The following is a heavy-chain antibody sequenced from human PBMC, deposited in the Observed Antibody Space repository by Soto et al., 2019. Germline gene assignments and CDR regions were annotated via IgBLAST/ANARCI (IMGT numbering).Heavy chain of an antibody. D-gene: IGHD2-2*02. J-gene: IGHJ5*02. CDR3: ARVVVPAAITGTPYNWFDP. V-gene: IGHV1-69*06. CDR2: IIPIFGTA. Sequence: ASVKVSCKASGGTFSSYAISWVRQAPGQGLEWMGGIIPIFGTANYAQKFQGRVTITADKSTSTAYMELSSLRSEDTAVYYCARVVVPAAITGTPYNWFDPWGQGTLVTVS. CDR1: GGTFSSYA.